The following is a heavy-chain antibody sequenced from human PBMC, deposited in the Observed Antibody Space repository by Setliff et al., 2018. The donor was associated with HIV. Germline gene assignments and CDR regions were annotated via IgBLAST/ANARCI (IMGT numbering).Heavy chain of an antibody. CDR2: VYNGGAT. V-gene: IGHV3-66*02. CDR1: GFTVSSNY. CDR3: ARGPPYYDSSGSTYFDY. Sequence: PGGSLRLSCAASGFTVSSNYMSWVRQAPGKGLEWVSVVYNGGATYYADSVKGRFTISRDNSKNTLYLHMNSLRAEDTAVYYCARGPPYYDSSGSTYFDYWGQGTLVTVSS. J-gene: IGHJ4*02. D-gene: IGHD3-22*01.